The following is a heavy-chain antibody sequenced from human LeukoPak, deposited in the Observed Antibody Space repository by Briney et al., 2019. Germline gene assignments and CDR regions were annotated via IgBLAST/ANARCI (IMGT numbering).Heavy chain of an antibody. CDR2: IIPIFGTA. D-gene: IGHD3-22*01. Sequence: GASVKVSCKASGSTFSSYAISWVRQAPGQGLEWMGRIIPIFGTANYAQKFQGRVTITTDESTSTAYMELSSLRSEDTAVYYCARESIGSGSRYYFDYWGQGTLVTVSS. CDR1: GSTFSSYA. J-gene: IGHJ4*02. CDR3: ARESIGSGSRYYFDY. V-gene: IGHV1-69*05.